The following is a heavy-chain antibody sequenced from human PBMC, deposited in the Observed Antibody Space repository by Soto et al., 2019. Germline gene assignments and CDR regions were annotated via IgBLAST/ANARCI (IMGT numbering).Heavy chain of an antibody. CDR2: IIPLFGTT. CDR3: ARSSSKRLDV. Sequence: SVKVSCKSSGGTFASYAVSWVRQAPGQGLEWLGGIIPLFGTTNYAQHFQGRVTITADESTRTHYMELSSLRAEDTAVYYCARSSSKRLDVWGQGTTVTVSS. CDR1: GGTFASYA. V-gene: IGHV1-69*13. J-gene: IGHJ6*02. D-gene: IGHD1-1*01.